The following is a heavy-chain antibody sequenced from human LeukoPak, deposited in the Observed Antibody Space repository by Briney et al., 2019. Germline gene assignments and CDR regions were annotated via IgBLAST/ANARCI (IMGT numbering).Heavy chain of an antibody. Sequence: PGGSLRLSCVASGFAFSSYAMNWVRQAPGKGLEWVSAIGGSGAVTYYADSVKGRFTISRDNSKNTLYLQMNSLKVEDTALYYCAKRGYDGSTWHGLDYWGQGTLVTVSS. CDR2: IGGSGAVT. J-gene: IGHJ4*02. CDR1: GFAFSSYA. CDR3: AKRGYDGSTWHGLDY. D-gene: IGHD6-13*01. V-gene: IGHV3-23*01.